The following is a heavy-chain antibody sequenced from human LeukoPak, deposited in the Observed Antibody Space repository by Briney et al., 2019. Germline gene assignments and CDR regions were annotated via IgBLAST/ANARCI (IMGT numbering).Heavy chain of an antibody. CDR2: ISAYNGNT. J-gene: IGHJ3*02. D-gene: IGHD3-22*01. CDR3: ARPDSSGYHAFDI. CDR1: GYTFTSYG. V-gene: IGHV1-18*01. Sequence: VASVKVSCKASGYTFTSYGISWVRQAPGQGLEWMGWISAYNGNTNYAQKLQGRVTMTTDTSASTAYMELRSLRSDDTAVYYCARPDSSGYHAFDIWGQGTMVTVSS.